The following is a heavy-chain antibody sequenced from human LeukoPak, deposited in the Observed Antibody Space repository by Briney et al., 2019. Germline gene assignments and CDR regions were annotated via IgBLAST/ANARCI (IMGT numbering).Heavy chain of an antibody. CDR2: TYYSGST. D-gene: IGHD2-21*02. V-gene: IGHV4-59*01. CDR1: GGSISSYY. J-gene: IGHJ4*02. CDR3: ARDKKGGGDVDY. Sequence: SETLSLACTVSGGSISSYYWSWIRQPPGKGLEWIGYTYYSGSTNYNPSLKSRVTISVDTSKNQFSLKLSSVTAADTAVYYCARDKKGGGDVDYWGQGTLVTVSS.